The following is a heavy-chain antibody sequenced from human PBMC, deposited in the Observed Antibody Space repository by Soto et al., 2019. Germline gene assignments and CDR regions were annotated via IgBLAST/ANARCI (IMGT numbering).Heavy chain of an antibody. CDR2: IGTAGDT. V-gene: IGHV3-13*01. CDR3: ARDHRYCSSTSCYTVGGPCYYYGMDV. Sequence: GGSLRLSWAASGLTFSSYDMHWGRQATGKGLGWVSAIGTAGDTYYPGSVKGRFTISRENAKNSLYLQMNSLRAGDTAVYYCARDHRYCSSTSCYTVGGPCYYYGMDVWGQGTTVTVSS. D-gene: IGHD2-2*02. J-gene: IGHJ6*02. CDR1: GLTFSSYD.